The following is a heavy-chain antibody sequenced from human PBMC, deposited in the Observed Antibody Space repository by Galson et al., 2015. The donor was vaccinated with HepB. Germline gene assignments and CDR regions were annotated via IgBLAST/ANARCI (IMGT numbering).Heavy chain of an antibody. V-gene: IGHV3-23*01. J-gene: IGHJ4*02. CDR2: ISGSGGST. CDR1: GFTFSSYA. CDR3: AKDRYYYDSSGYWDLDY. Sequence: SLRLSCAASGFTFSSYAMSWVRQAPGKGLEWVSAISGSGGSTYYADSVKGRFTISRDSSKNTLYLQMNSLRAEDTAVYYCAKDRYYYDSSGYWDLDYWGQGTLVTVSS. D-gene: IGHD3-22*01.